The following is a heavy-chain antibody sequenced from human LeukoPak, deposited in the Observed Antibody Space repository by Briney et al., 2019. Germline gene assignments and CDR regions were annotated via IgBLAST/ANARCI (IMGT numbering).Heavy chain of an antibody. CDR3: ARAGDILTGYYDGGDY. CDR2: IIPIFGTA. CDR1: GGTFSSYA. Sequence: ASVKVSCKASGGTFSSYAISWVRQAPGQGLEWMGGIIPIFGTANYAQKFQGRVTMTRNTSISTAYMELSGLRSEDTAVYYCARAGDILTGYYDGGDYWGQGTLVTVSS. V-gene: IGHV1-69*05. D-gene: IGHD3-9*01. J-gene: IGHJ4*02.